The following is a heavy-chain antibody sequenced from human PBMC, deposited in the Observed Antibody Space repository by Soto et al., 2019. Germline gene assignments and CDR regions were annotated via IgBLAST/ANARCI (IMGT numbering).Heavy chain of an antibody. V-gene: IGHV4-59*12. Sequence: PSETLSLTCSVAAGSISTYHWSWIRQPPGKGLEWIGHIYYTGSTDYNPSLKSRVTMSVDTSKNQFSLKVSSVTAAVTAVYYGSRDCSGRACYPGSFDYWGQGTPVTVSS. CDR1: AGSISTYH. J-gene: IGHJ4*02. D-gene: IGHD2-15*01. CDR3: SRDCSGRACYPGSFDY. CDR2: IYYTGST.